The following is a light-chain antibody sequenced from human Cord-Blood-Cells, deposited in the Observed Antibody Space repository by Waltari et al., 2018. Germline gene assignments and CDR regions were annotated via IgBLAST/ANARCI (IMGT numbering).Light chain of an antibody. CDR1: QSVLYSSNNKNY. Sequence: DIVMTQSPDSLAVSLGARASINCQSSQSVLYSSNNKNYLAWYQQKPGQSPKLLIYWASTRESGVPDRFSGSGSGTDFTLTISSLQAEDVAVYYCQQYYSTPWTFGQGTKVEIK. CDR3: QQYYSTPWT. V-gene: IGKV4-1*01. J-gene: IGKJ1*01. CDR2: WAS.